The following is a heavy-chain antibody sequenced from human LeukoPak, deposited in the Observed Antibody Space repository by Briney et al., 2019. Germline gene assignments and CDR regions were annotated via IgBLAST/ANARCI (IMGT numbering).Heavy chain of an antibody. D-gene: IGHD6-13*01. CDR1: GGSISSNY. CDR2: INHSGST. J-gene: IGHJ5*02. Sequence: SETLSLTCTVAGGSISSNYWSWIRQPPGKGLEWIGEINHSGSTNYNPSLKSRVTISVDTSKNQFSLKLSSVTAADTAVYYCARAGLYSSSWFPPNWFDPWGQGTLVTVSS. CDR3: ARAGLYSSSWFPPNWFDP. V-gene: IGHV4-34*01.